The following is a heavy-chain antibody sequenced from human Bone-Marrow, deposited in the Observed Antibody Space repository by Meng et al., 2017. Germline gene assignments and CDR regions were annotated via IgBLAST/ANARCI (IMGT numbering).Heavy chain of an antibody. D-gene: IGHD2-2*01. CDR1: GGTFGSYA. CDR3: TRDGYSDCSRTSCFDY. Sequence: VQRVQYGAGGMKPGPAVRVSCKASGGTFGSYAISWVRQAPGQGLEWMGWIDTNTGSPRYAQGFKGRLVFSSDTSVSTAYLEISGLKADDTAVYYCTRDGYSDCSRTSCFDYWGQGTLVTVSS. V-gene: IGHV7-4-1*02. CDR2: IDTNTGSP. J-gene: IGHJ4*02.